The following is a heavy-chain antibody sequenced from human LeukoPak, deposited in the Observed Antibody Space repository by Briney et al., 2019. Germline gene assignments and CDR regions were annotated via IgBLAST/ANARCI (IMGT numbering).Heavy chain of an antibody. CDR3: SKWKAIVLVPAARSPIDY. Sequence: GGSLRLSCAASGFTFSNYGMSWVRQAPGKGPEWVSAISGSGVTTYYADSVKGRFTISRDNSKHTLYLQMNSLRAEDTAVYYCSKWKAIVLVPAARSPIDYWGQGTLVTVSS. D-gene: IGHD2-2*01. J-gene: IGHJ4*02. CDR2: ISGSGVTT. CDR1: GFTFSNYG. V-gene: IGHV3-23*01.